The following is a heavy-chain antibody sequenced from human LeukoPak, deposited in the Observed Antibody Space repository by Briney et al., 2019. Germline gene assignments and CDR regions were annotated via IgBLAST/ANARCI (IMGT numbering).Heavy chain of an antibody. CDR2: INSDGSIT. V-gene: IGHV3-74*01. CDR3: ARDAVDTANAV. D-gene: IGHD5-18*01. Sequence: LAGGPLRLSCAASGFTFTTYWMHWVRHAPGKGLVWVSHINSDGSITSYADSVKGRFTISRDNAKNTLYLQMNSLRAEDTAVYYCARDAVDTANAVWGQGTTVTVSS. CDR1: GFTFTTYW. J-gene: IGHJ6*02.